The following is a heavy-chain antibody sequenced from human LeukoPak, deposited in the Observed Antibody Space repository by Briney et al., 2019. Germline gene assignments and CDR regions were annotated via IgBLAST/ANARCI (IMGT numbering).Heavy chain of an antibody. CDR1: GFTVSSNY. J-gene: IGHJ3*01. Sequence: PGGSLRLSCVASGFTVSSNYMSWVRQAPGKGLEWVSLIYSGDTTHYADSVKGRFTISRGNAKSSLYLQMDTLRAGDTAVYFCAREILPHCRGYSCSAGSALDVWGQGTMVIVSS. CDR2: IYSGDTT. CDR3: AREILPHCRGYSCSAGSALDV. V-gene: IGHV3-53*01. D-gene: IGHD2-15*01.